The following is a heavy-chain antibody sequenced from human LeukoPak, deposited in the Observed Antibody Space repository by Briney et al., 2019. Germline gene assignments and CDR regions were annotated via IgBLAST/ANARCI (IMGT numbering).Heavy chain of an antibody. CDR3: ARDGSGYFHY. J-gene: IGHJ1*01. CDR2: ISYSGSP. V-gene: IGHV4-59*01. Sequence: SETQSLTCTVSGGSISRSYWSWIRRPSGKGLEWIGSISYSGSPNYNPSLKSRVTISVDTSKNQCTLKLTSVTAADTAVYYCARDGSGYFHYWGHGTLVTVSS. D-gene: IGHD3-10*01. CDR1: GGSISRSY.